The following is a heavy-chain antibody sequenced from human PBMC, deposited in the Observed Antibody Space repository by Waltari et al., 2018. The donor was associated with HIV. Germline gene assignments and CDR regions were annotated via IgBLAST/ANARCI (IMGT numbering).Heavy chain of an antibody. Sequence: QVQLQESGPGLVKPSETLSLTCAVSGYSISSGYYWGWIRQPPGKGLEWIGSIYHSGSTYYNPSRKSRVTIPVDTSKNQFSLKLSSVTAADTAVYYCARGRGYYGSGSYSPDYWGQGTLVTVSS. CDR3: ARGRGYYGSGSYSPDY. V-gene: IGHV4-38-2*01. D-gene: IGHD3-10*01. CDR1: GYSISSGYY. CDR2: IYHSGST. J-gene: IGHJ4*02.